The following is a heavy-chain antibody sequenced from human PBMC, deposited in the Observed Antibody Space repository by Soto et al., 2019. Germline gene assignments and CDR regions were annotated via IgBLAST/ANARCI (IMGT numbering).Heavy chain of an antibody. V-gene: IGHV1-24*01. CDR1: GYTLTELS. CDR2: FDPEDGET. Sequence: ASVKVSCKVSGYTLTELSMHWVRQAPGKGLEWMGGFDPEDGETIYAQKFQGRVTMTEDTSTDTAYMEPSSLRSEDTAVYFCATVSGVRFLEWFPFDYWGQGTLVTVSS. D-gene: IGHD3-3*01. J-gene: IGHJ4*02. CDR3: ATVSGVRFLEWFPFDY.